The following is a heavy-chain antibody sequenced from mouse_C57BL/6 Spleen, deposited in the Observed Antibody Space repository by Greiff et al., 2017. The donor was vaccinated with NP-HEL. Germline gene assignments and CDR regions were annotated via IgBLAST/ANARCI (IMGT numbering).Heavy chain of an antibody. J-gene: IGHJ2*01. D-gene: IGHD1-1*01. Sequence: EVMLVESGGGLVKPGGSLKLSCAASGFTFSSYAMSWVRQTPEKRLEWVATISDGGSYTYYPDNVKGRFTISRDNAKNNLYLQMSHLKSEDTAMYYVAKDNLIRGTGGGGYFDYWGQGTTLTVSS. V-gene: IGHV5-4*01. CDR1: GFTFSSYA. CDR3: AKDNLIRGTGGGGYFDY. CDR2: ISDGGSYT.